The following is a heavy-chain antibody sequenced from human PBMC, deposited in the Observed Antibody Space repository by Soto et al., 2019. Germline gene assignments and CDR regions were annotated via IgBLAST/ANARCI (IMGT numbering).Heavy chain of an antibody. Sequence: GGSLTLSCAASGFTFSSYGMHWVRQAPGKGLEWVAVLWYDGSNKYYADSVKGRFTISRDNSKNTLYLQMNSLRAEDTAVYYCAREDGARPPPYYYYYGMDVWGQGTTVTVSS. V-gene: IGHV3-33*01. CDR3: AREDGARPPPYYYYYGMDV. D-gene: IGHD6-6*01. CDR1: GFTFSSYG. CDR2: LWYDGSNK. J-gene: IGHJ6*02.